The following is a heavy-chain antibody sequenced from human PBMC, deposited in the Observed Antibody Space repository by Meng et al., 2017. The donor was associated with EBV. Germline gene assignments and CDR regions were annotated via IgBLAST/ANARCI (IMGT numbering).Heavy chain of an antibody. V-gene: IGHV4-61*01. J-gene: IGHJ4*02. CDR2: IYDGGTT. Sequence: QWQRQGSGRGLRKPSGTRSPPCTVSGASVSGGTFPWSWIRQPPGKELQWIGYIYDGGTTIYNPSLKSRVTIFLDTSRNQFSLGLRSVTTADTAVYYCAKSSSSTPGVVDSWGQGTLVTVSS. CDR3: AKSSSSTPGVVDS. CDR1: GASVSGGTFP. D-gene: IGHD2-2*01.